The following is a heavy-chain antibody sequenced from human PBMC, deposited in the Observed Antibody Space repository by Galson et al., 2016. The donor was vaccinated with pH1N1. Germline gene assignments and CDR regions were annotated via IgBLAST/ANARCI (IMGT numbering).Heavy chain of an antibody. CDR2: IKPDGTEK. CDR3: ARAIAAADSA. Sequence: SLRLSCAASGFTFSNYWMNWVRQAPGKGLEWVASIKPDGTEKSYVDSVKGRFTISRDNAKNSLCLQMNSLRAEDTAVYYCARAIAAADSAWGQGTMVTVSS. V-gene: IGHV3-7*03. D-gene: IGHD6-13*01. J-gene: IGHJ3*01. CDR1: GFTFSNYW.